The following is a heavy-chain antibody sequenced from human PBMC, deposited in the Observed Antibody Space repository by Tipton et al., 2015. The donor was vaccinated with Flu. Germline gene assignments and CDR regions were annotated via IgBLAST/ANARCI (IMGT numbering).Heavy chain of an antibody. D-gene: IGHD5-12*01. CDR3: ARGSGYANTYLDS. V-gene: IGHV4-39*07. J-gene: IGHJ4*02. CDR1: GGSISSSSYY. Sequence: GLVKPSETLSLTCTVSGGSISSSSYYWGWIRQPPGKGLEWIGEINHTGSTNYNPSLKSRVIISVDTSKNQFSLKVTSLTAADTAVYYCARGSGYANTYLDSWGRGTLVTVSS. CDR2: INHTGST.